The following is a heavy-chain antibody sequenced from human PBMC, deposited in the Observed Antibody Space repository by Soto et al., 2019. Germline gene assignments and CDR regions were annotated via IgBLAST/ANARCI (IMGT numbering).Heavy chain of an antibody. CDR3: RVTGVSEVDY. CDR1: GGAFSGYA. V-gene: IGHV1-2*02. CDR2: IYPDSGGT. J-gene: IGHJ4*02. D-gene: IGHD2-8*01. Sequence: ASVKGSWKASGGAFSGYARDWVRQAPGQGLESMGWIYPDSGGTDYAQKFQGRVTMTRDTSISTAYMELSRLRSDDTAVYYCRVTGVSEVDYWGQGTLVTVSS.